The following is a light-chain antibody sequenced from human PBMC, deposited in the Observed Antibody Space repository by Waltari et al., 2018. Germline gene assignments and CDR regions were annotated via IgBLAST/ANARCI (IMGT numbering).Light chain of an antibody. CDR1: QSINNY. J-gene: IGKJ4*01. Sequence: DIQMTQSPSYLSASVGDTVTITCRASQSINNYLTWYQQKPGKAPILLIYATYTLQSGVQSRFSGSGSGTDFTLTISNLQPEDFATYYCQQSYSLLRLTFGGGTKVDIK. CDR2: ATY. CDR3: QQSYSLLRLT. V-gene: IGKV1-39*01.